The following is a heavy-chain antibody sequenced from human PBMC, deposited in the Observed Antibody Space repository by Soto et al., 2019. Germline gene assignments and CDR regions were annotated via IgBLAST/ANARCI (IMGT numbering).Heavy chain of an antibody. CDR3: ARDGRRGVIMGNYYYYYGMDV. J-gene: IGHJ6*02. Sequence: SETLSLTCTVSGGSISSGDYYWSWIRQPPGKGLEWIGYIYYSGSTYYNPSLKSRVTISVDTSKNQFSLKLSSVTAADTAVYYCARDGRRGVIMGNYYYYYGMDVWGQGTTVTVSS. CDR1: GGSISSGDYY. CDR2: IYYSGST. D-gene: IGHD3-10*01. V-gene: IGHV4-30-4*01.